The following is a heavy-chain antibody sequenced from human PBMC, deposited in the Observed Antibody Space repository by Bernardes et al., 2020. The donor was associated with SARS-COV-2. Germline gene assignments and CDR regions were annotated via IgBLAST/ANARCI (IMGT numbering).Heavy chain of an antibody. J-gene: IGHJ6*02. CDR3: ARFFIAVAGYYYYYGMDV. CDR1: GYTFTSYG. CDR2: ISAYNGNT. Sequence: ASVKVSCKASGYTFTSYGISWVRQAPGQGLEWMGWISAYNGNTNYAQKLQGRVTMTTDTSTSTAYMELRSLRSDDTAVYYCARFFIAVAGYYYYYGMDVWGQGTTVTVSS. D-gene: IGHD6-19*01. V-gene: IGHV1-18*01.